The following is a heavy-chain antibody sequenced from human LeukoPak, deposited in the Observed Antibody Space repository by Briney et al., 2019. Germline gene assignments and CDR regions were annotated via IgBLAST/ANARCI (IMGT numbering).Heavy chain of an antibody. J-gene: IGHJ6*02. CDR3: AKTNGSGSYIPNYGMDV. CDR2: IYSGGST. Sequence: AGGSLRLSCAASGFTVSSNYMSWVRQAPGKGLEWVSVIYSGGSTYYADSAKGRLTISSNNSKNEPFPQMNSRRAEDTAVYYCAKTNGSGSYIPNYGMDVWGQGTTVTVSS. CDR1: GFTVSSNY. V-gene: IGHV3-53*01. D-gene: IGHD3-10*01.